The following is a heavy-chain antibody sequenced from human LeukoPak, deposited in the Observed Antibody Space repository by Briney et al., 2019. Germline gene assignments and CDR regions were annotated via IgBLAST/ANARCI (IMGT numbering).Heavy chain of an antibody. Sequence: GGSLRLSCTASGFTFSNFWMGWVRQAPGKGLEWVANIKQDETEKFYLGSVKGRFTISRDNSKNTLYLQMNSLRAEDTAVYYCAKEGSYDFWSGYLYYFDYWGQGTLVTVSS. D-gene: IGHD3-3*01. CDR1: GFTFSNFW. V-gene: IGHV3-7*03. J-gene: IGHJ4*02. CDR3: AKEGSYDFWSGYLYYFDY. CDR2: IKQDETEK.